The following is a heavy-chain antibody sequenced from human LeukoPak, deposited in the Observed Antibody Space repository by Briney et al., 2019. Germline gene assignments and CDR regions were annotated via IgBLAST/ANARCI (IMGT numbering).Heavy chain of an antibody. J-gene: IGHJ4*02. CDR3: ARDRADYYDSSGYRYYFDY. D-gene: IGHD3-22*01. V-gene: IGHV4-31*03. Sequence: SETLSLTCTVSGGSISGYYWSWIRQHPGKGLEWIGYIYYSGSTYYNPSLKSRVTISVDTSKNQFSLKLSSVTAADTAVYYCARDRADYYDSSGYRYYFDYWGQGTLVTVSS. CDR2: IYYSGST. CDR1: GGSISGYY.